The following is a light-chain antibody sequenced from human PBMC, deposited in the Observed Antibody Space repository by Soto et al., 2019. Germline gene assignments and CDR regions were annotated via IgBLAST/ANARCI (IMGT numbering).Light chain of an antibody. V-gene: IGKV3-20*01. CDR1: QSFSSSY. CDR2: GAT. Sequence: EIVLTQSPGTLSLSPGERATLSCRASQSFSSSYLAWYQQKPGQAPRLLIYGATSRATGIPDRFSGRGSGTDCTLTISRLEPEDFAVYYCQQYGSSPPMYTFGQGTKLEIK. J-gene: IGKJ2*01. CDR3: QQYGSSPPMYT.